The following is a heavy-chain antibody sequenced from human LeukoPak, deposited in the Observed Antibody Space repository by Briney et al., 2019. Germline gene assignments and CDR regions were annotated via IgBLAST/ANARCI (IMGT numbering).Heavy chain of an antibody. V-gene: IGHV3-9*01. D-gene: IGHD2-15*01. CDR1: GFTFDDYA. Sequence: GGSLRLSCAASGFTFDDYAMHWVRQGPGKGLEWVSGISWNSGSIGYADSVKGRLTISRDNSKNSLYLQMNSLRAEDTAVYYCARVGRSLGYCSGGSCYSRGGVLDVWGKGTTVTVSS. CDR3: ARVGRSLGYCSGGSCYSRGGVLDV. CDR2: ISWNSGSI. J-gene: IGHJ6*04.